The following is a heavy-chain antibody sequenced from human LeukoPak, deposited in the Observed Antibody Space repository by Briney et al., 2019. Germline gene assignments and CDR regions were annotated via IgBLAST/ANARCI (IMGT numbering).Heavy chain of an antibody. CDR3: ATRSAAIAVAGGLDY. CDR1: GFTFSNSA. D-gene: IGHD6-19*01. V-gene: IGHV3-23*01. Sequence: GGSLRLSCAASGFTFSNSAVGWVRQAPGKGLEWLSAISHVPHLTFYVDSVKGRSTISRDNSKNTFYLQMNNLRAEDTAVYYCATRSAAIAVAGGLDYWGQGTLVTVS. J-gene: IGHJ4*02. CDR2: ISHVPHLT.